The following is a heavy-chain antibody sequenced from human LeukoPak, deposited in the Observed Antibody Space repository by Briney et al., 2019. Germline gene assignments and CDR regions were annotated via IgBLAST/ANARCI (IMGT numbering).Heavy chain of an antibody. CDR1: GFTFSSYG. Sequence: GGSLRLSCAASGFTFSSYGMHWVRQAPGKGLEWVAFIRYDGSNKYYADSVKGRFTISRDNSKNTLYLQMNSLRAEDTAVYYCAKDLIVGATGYYFDYWGQGTLVTVSS. CDR3: AKDLIVGATGYYFDY. CDR2: IRYDGSNK. V-gene: IGHV3-30*02. D-gene: IGHD1-26*01. J-gene: IGHJ4*02.